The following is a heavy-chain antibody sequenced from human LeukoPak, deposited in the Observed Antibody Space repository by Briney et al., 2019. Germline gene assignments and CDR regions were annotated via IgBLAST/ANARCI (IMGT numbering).Heavy chain of an antibody. CDR2: ISGSGGST. D-gene: IGHD1-1*01. J-gene: IGHJ4*02. Sequence: GGSLRLSCAASGFTFSSYAMSWVRQAPGKGLEWVSAISGSGGSTYYADSVKGRFTISRDNSKNTLYLQMNSLRAEDTAVYYCARVKTRTGNALYYWGQGTLVTVSS. CDR1: GFTFSSYA. V-gene: IGHV3-23*01. CDR3: ARVKTRTGNALYY.